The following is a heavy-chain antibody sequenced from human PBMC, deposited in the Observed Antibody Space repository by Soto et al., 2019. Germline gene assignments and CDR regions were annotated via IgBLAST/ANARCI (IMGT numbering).Heavy chain of an antibody. Sequence: SVKVSCKASGGTFSSYAIRWVRQAPGQGLEWMGGIIPIFGTANYAQKFQGRVTITADESKSTAYMELSSLRSEDTAVYYCARRGVSRSSNPYDGMDFWGQGPTVTVSS. CDR2: IIPIFGTA. J-gene: IGHJ6*01. D-gene: IGHD3-10*01. CDR1: GGTFSSYA. CDR3: ARRGVSRSSNPYDGMDF. V-gene: IGHV1-69*13.